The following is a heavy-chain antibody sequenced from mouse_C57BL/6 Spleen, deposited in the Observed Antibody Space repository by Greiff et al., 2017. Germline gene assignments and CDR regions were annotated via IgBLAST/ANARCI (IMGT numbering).Heavy chain of an antibody. CDR2: IRSKSNNYAT. Sequence: EVKLMESGGGLVQPKGSLKLSCAASGFSFNTYAMNWVRQAPGKGLEWVARIRSKSNNYATYYADSVKDRFTISRDDSESMLYLQMNNLKTEDTAMYYCVRHYYEGYFDVWGTGTTVTVSS. D-gene: IGHD1-1*01. J-gene: IGHJ1*03. CDR3: VRHYYEGYFDV. V-gene: IGHV10-1*01. CDR1: GFSFNTYA.